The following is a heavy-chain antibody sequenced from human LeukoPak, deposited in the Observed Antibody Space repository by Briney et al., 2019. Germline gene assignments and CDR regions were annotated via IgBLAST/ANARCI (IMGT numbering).Heavy chain of an antibody. D-gene: IGHD3-22*01. Sequence: GGSLRLSCAASEFTFSNAWMSWVRQAPGKGLEWVGRIKSKTDGGTTDYAAPVKGRFTISRDDSKNTLYLQMNSLKTEDTAVYYCTTDDYYDSSGYQGYWGQGTLVTVSS. CDR1: EFTFSNAW. CDR3: TTDDYYDSSGYQGY. J-gene: IGHJ4*02. CDR2: IKSKTDGGTT. V-gene: IGHV3-15*01.